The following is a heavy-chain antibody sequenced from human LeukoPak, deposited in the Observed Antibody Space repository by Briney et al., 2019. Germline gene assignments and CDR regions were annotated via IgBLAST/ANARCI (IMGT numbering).Heavy chain of an antibody. D-gene: IGHD3-22*01. CDR2: IYYSGST. J-gene: IGHJ6*02. V-gene: IGHV4-39*07. CDR1: GGSISSSSYY. Sequence: SETLSLTCTVSGGSISSSSYYWVWIRQPPGKGLEWIGSIYYSGSTYYNPSLKSRVTISVDTSKNQFSLKLSSVTAADTAVYYCARDRFDYYDRTYYYGMDVWGQGTTVTVSS. CDR3: ARDRFDYYDRTYYYGMDV.